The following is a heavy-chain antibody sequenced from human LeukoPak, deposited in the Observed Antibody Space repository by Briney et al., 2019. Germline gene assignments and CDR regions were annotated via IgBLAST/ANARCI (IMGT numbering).Heavy chain of an antibody. J-gene: IGHJ4*02. D-gene: IGHD3-10*01. Sequence: GGSLRLSCAASGFTFSSYGMHWVRQAPGKGLEWVAVISYDGSNKYYADSVKGRFTISRDNSKNTLYLQMNSLRAEDTAVYYCAKDEGYYGSGSSGYWGQGTLVTVSS. CDR3: AKDEGYYGSGSSGY. CDR1: GFTFSSYG. V-gene: IGHV3-30*18. CDR2: ISYDGSNK.